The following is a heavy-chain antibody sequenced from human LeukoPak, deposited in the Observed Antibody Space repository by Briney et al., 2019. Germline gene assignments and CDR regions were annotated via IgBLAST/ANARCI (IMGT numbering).Heavy chain of an antibody. CDR3: AREGRGSSPQGYYYYYMDV. Sequence: SETLSLTCTVSGYSISSGYYWGWIRQPPGKGLEWIGSIYHSGSTYYNPSLKSRVTISVDTSKNQFSLKLSSVTAADPAVYYCAREGRGSSPQGYYYYYMDVWGKGTTVTVSS. CDR1: GYSISSGYY. CDR2: IYHSGST. D-gene: IGHD6-6*01. J-gene: IGHJ6*03. V-gene: IGHV4-38-2*02.